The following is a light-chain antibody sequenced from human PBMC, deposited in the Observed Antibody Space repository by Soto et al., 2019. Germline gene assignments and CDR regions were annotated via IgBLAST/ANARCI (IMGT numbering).Light chain of an antibody. J-gene: IGLJ3*02. CDR2: KND. V-gene: IGLV1-47*01. Sequence: QSVLTQPPSASGTPGQRVTISCTGSSSEIGSNYVYWYQQLPEMAPKLLIYKNDQRPSGISERFSGSKSGTSASLAISGLRTEDEANYYCASWDDTLSGRVFGGGTKLTVL. CDR3: ASWDDTLSGRV. CDR1: SSEIGSNY.